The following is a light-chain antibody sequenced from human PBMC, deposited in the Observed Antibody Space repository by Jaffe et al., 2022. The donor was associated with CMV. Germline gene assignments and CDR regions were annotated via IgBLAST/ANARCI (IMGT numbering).Light chain of an antibody. CDR1: QSIGSW. CDR3: QQYSTYLWT. V-gene: IGKV1-5*03. J-gene: IGKJ1*01. CDR2: KAS. Sequence: DIQMTQSPSTLSASVGDKVTITCRASQSIGSWLAWFQQKPGKAPKFLIYKASNLERGVPSRFSGSGSGTEFTLTISSLHPDDFATYYCQQYSTYLWTFGQGTKVEIK.